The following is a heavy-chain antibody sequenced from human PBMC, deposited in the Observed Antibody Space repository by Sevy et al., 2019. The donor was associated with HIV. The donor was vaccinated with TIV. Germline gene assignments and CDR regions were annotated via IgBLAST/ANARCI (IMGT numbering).Heavy chain of an antibody. CDR2: LYNSGTT. Sequence: SETLSLTCTVSGGSSSSGDYYWSWIRQHPGKGLEWIGNLYNSGTTHYNPSVKSRVTISVDTSKRQFSLNLTSVTAADRAVYYCARGFRGNWNYYWFDPWGQGTLVTVSS. CDR3: ARGFRGNWNYYWFDP. D-gene: IGHD1-7*01. V-gene: IGHV4-31*03. CDR1: GGSSSSGDYY. J-gene: IGHJ5*02.